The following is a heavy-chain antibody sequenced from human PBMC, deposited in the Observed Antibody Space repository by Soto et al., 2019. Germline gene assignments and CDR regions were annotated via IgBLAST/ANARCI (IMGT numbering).Heavy chain of an antibody. CDR2: IDPSDSYT. CDR3: ARASIVGATSPAYYYYGMDV. CDR1: GYSFTSYW. J-gene: IGHJ6*02. Sequence: PGESLKISCKGSGYSFTSYWISWVRQMPGKGLEWMGRIDPSDSYTNYSPSFQGHVTISADKSISTAYLQWSSLKASDTAMYYCARASIVGATSPAYYYYGMDVWGQGTTVTVSS. D-gene: IGHD1-26*01. V-gene: IGHV5-10-1*01.